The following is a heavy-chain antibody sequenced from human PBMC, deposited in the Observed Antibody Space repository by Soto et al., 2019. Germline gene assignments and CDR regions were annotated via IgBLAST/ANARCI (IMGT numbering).Heavy chain of an antibody. CDR1: GFTFTSSA. CDR3: AAEGNQLRSFDY. J-gene: IGHJ4*02. Sequence: SVKVSCKASGFTFTSSAVQWVRQARGQRLEWIGWIVVGSGNTNYAQKFQERVTITRDMSTSTAYMELSSLRSEDTAVYYCAAEGNQLRSFDYWGQGTLVTVSS. CDR2: IVVGSGNT. D-gene: IGHD6-13*01. V-gene: IGHV1-58*01.